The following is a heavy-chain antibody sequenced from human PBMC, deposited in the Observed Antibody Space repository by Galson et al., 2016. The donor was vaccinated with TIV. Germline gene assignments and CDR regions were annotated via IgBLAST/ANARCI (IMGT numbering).Heavy chain of an antibody. CDR3: AKIGGRTGLGFRYFDY. J-gene: IGHJ4*02. Sequence: SLRLSCAASGFKFDVSPMIWIRQAPGMGLEWVPAMSGTGFSTYYADSVKGRFTITRDLSNSTLFLQMNSLRAEDKAIYYCAKIGGRTGLGFRYFDYWGQGTLVTVSS. CDR2: MSGTGFST. CDR1: GFKFDVSP. V-gene: IGHV3-23*01. D-gene: IGHD3-16*01.